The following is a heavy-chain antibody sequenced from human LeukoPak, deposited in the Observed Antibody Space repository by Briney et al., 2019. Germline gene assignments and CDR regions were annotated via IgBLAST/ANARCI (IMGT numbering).Heavy chain of an antibody. CDR1: GFTFSSYE. V-gene: IGHV3-48*03. D-gene: IGHD3-10*01. Sequence: GGSLRLSCAASGFTFSSYEMNWVRQAPGKGLEWVSYISSSGSTIYYADSVKGRFTISRDNSKNTLYLQMNSLRAEDTAVYYCAKDGYGSEIFDYWGQGTLVTVSS. J-gene: IGHJ4*02. CDR3: AKDGYGSEIFDY. CDR2: ISSSGSTI.